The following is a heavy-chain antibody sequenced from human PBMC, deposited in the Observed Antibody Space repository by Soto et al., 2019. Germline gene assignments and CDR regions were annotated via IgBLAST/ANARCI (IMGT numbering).Heavy chain of an antibody. V-gene: IGHV4-31*03. J-gene: IGHJ6*02. CDR1: GGSISSGGYY. Sequence: TLSLTCTVSGGSISSGGYYWSWIRQHPGKGLEWIGYIYYSGSTYYNPSLKSRVTISVDTSKNQFSLKLSSVTAADTAVYYCARDDGSGSLYYYYYGMDVWGQGTTVTVSS. CDR2: IYYSGST. CDR3: ARDDGSGSLYYYYYGMDV. D-gene: IGHD3-10*01.